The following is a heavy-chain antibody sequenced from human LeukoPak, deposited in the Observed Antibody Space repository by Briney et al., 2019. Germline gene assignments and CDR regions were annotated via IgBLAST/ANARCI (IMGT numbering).Heavy chain of an antibody. J-gene: IGHJ4*02. CDR2: INPNSGGT. Sequence: GASVKVSCKASGGTFSSYAISWVRQAPGQGLEWMGWINPNSGGTNYAQRFQGRVTMTRDTSISTAYMELSRLTSDDTAVYYCAREPPRITVAGTPDYWGQGTLVTVSS. CDR3: AREPPRITVAGTPDY. CDR1: GGTFSSYA. V-gene: IGHV1-2*02. D-gene: IGHD6-19*01.